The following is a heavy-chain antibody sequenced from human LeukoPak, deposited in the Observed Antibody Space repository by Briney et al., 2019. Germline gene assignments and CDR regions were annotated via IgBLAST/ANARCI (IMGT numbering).Heavy chain of an antibody. J-gene: IGHJ4*02. CDR1: GGSFSGYY. CDR3: ARAVKGSSWFFDY. Sequence: SETLSLTCAVYGGSFSGYYWSWIRQPPGKGLEWIGEINHSGSTNYNPSLKSRGTISVDTSKNQISLKLSSVTAADTAVYYCARAVKGSSWFFDYWGQGTLVTVSS. V-gene: IGHV4-34*01. CDR2: INHSGST. D-gene: IGHD6-13*01.